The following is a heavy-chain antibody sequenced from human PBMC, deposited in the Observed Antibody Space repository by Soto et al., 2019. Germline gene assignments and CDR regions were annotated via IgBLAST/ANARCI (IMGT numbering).Heavy chain of an antibody. J-gene: IGHJ6*03. CDR2: IYPGDSDT. Sequence: PGESLKISCKGSGYSFTSYWIGWGRQMPGKGLEWMGIIYPGDSDTRYSPSFPGQVTISADTSISTAYLQWSSPQPSATAMPYCASITPPKGYYYMGVWGKGTTVTASS. D-gene: IGHD2-15*01. CDR1: GYSFTSYW. CDR3: ASITPPKGYYYMGV. V-gene: IGHV5-51*01.